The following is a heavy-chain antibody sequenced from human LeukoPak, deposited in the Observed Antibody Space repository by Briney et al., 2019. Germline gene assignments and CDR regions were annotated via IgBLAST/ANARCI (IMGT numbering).Heavy chain of an antibody. CDR2: IYPGDSDT. V-gene: IGHV5-51*01. D-gene: IGHD3-22*01. J-gene: IGHJ3*02. CDR1: GYIFTRFW. Sequence: GESLQISCKGSGYIFTRFWVGWVRQLPGKGLEWMGIIYPGDSDTKYSPSFQGQVTISADKSVSTAYLQWSSLKASDTAMYYCARYYYDSGGYYSDTFDIWGQGTMVTVTS. CDR3: ARYYYDSGGYYSDTFDI.